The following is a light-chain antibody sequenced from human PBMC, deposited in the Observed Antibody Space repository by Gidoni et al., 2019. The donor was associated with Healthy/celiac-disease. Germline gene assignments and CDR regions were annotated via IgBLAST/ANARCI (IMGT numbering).Light chain of an antibody. CDR2: AAS. CDR1: QSISSY. CDR3: QQSYSTPPGFT. V-gene: IGKV1-39*01. Sequence: DIQLTQSPSSLSASVGDRVTITCRASQSISSYLNWYQQKPGKAPKLLIYAASSLQSGDPSRFSGSGSGTDFTLTISSLQPEDFATYYCQQSYSTPPGFTFGPGTKVDIK. J-gene: IGKJ3*01.